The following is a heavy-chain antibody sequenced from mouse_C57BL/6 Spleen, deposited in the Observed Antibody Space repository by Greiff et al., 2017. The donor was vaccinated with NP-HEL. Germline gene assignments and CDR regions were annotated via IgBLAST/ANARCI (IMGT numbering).Heavy chain of an antibody. V-gene: IGHV5-17*01. CDR1: GFTFSDYG. D-gene: IGHD2-2*01. CDR2: ISSGSSTI. Sequence: EVQRVESGGGLVKPGGSLKLSCAASGFTFSDYGMHWVRQAPEKGLEWVAYISSGSSTIYYAVTVKGRFTISRDNAKNTLFLQMTSLRSEDTAMYYCARKKGGYDWYFDVWGTGTTVTVSS. CDR3: ARKKGGYDWYFDV. J-gene: IGHJ1*03.